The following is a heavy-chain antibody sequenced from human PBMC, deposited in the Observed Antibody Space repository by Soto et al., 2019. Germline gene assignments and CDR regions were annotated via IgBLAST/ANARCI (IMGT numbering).Heavy chain of an antibody. Sequence: PGGSLRLSCVASGFTFSSYAMSWVRQAPGKGLEWVSAISGSGGSTYYADSVKGRFTISRDNSKNTLYLQMNSLRSDDTAVYYCARGGASIAARPDLMGANYWGQGTLVTVSS. CDR1: GFTFSSYA. D-gene: IGHD6-6*01. CDR3: ARGGASIAARPDLMGANY. J-gene: IGHJ4*02. CDR2: ISGSGGST. V-gene: IGHV3-23*01.